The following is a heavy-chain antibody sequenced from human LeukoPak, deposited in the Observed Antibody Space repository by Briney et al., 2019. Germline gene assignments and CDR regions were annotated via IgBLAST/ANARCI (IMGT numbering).Heavy chain of an antibody. CDR1: GFTFSSYG. CDR2: ISGSGGST. CDR3: ARVMVVPADGYYYMDV. D-gene: IGHD2-2*01. J-gene: IGHJ6*03. Sequence: LAGGSLRLSCAASGFTFSSYGMSWVRQAPGKGLEWVSAISGSGGSTYYADSVKGRFTISRDNSKNTLYLQMNSLRAEDTAVYYCARVMVVPADGYYYMDVWGKGTTVTISS. V-gene: IGHV3-23*01.